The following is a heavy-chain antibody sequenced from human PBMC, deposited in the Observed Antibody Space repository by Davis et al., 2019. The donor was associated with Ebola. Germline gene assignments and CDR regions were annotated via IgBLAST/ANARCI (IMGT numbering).Heavy chain of an antibody. Sequence: GESLKISCAASGFTFSSYAMSWVRQAPGKGLEWVSAISGSGGSTSYADSVKGRFTISRDNAKNTLYLQMDSLRAEDTAVYYCARLLQEYYYYYMDVWGKGTTVTVSS. CDR1: GFTFSSYA. D-gene: IGHD3-22*01. CDR3: ARLLQEYYYYYMDV. J-gene: IGHJ6*03. CDR2: ISGSGGST. V-gene: IGHV3-23*01.